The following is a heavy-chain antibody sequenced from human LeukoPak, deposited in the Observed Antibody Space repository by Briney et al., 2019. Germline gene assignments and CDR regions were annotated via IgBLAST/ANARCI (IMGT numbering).Heavy chain of an antibody. J-gene: IGHJ4*02. CDR1: GFTVSNNQ. V-gene: IGHV3-53*01. CDR3: ARGFYYGSGPYFFDY. CDR2: IYSSGST. D-gene: IGHD3-10*01. Sequence: HPGGSLRLSCAASGFTVSNNQMSWVRQAPGKGLEWVSVIYSSGSTFYADSVKGRFTISRDNSKNTLYLQVNSLRAEDTAVYYCARGFYYGSGPYFFDYWGQGTLVTVSS.